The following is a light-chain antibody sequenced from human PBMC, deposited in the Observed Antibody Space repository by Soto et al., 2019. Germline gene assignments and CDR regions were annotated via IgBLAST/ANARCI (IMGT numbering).Light chain of an antibody. CDR2: SAS. J-gene: IGKJ4*01. V-gene: IGKV1-39*01. CDR1: RSIRTY. CDR3: QQAYSTPLD. Sequence: DIQMTQSPSSLSASVGDRVTITCRASRSIRTYLNWYQQKPGKAPKVLIYSASSLVSGVPSRFSGSGSGTDFTLIISSLQPEDFATYYCQQAYSTPLDFGGGTKVDIK.